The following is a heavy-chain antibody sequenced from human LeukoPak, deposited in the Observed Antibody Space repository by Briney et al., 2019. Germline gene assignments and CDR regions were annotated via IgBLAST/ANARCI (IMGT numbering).Heavy chain of an antibody. CDR1: GYTFTSYD. J-gene: IGHJ5*02. Sequence: ASVKVSCKASGYTFTSYDFSWVRQAPGQGLEWMGWINPNSGGTNYAQKFQGRVTMTRDTSISTVYMELSRLRSDDTAVYYCARDTWNYGVGWFDPWGQGTLVTVSS. D-gene: IGHD1-7*01. V-gene: IGHV1-2*02. CDR3: ARDTWNYGVGWFDP. CDR2: INPNSGGT.